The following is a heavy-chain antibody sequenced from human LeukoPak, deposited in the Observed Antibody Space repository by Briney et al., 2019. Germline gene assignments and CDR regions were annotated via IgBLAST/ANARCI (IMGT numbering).Heavy chain of an antibody. CDR3: AKPRPSYSSGWYDH. CDR1: GFTFTSYA. J-gene: IGHJ5*02. D-gene: IGHD6-25*01. CDR2: ISGSGGST. Sequence: GGSLRLSCAASGFTFTSYAMSGVRQAPGKGLEWVSAISGSGGSTYYADSVKGRFTISRDNSKNTLYLQMNSLRAEDTAVYYCAKPRPSYSSGWYDHWGQGTLVTVSS. V-gene: IGHV3-23*01.